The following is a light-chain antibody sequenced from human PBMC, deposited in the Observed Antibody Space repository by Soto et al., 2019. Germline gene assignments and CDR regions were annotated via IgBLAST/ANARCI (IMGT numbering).Light chain of an antibody. CDR3: SSYTTIKTVV. CDR1: SSDVGGYNF. J-gene: IGLJ2*01. Sequence: QSVPTQPASVSGAPGQSITISCTGTSSDVGGYNFVSWYQQNPGKAPKLIIYEVHNRPSGVSHRFSGSKSANTASLTISGLQTDDEADYHCSSYTTIKTVVFGGGTKLTVL. CDR2: EVH. V-gene: IGLV2-14*01.